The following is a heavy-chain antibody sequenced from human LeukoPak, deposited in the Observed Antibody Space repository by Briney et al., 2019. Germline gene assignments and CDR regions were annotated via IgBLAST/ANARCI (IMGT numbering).Heavy chain of an antibody. V-gene: IGHV3-48*01. D-gene: IGHD3-10*01. CDR2: ISSSSSTI. J-gene: IGHJ6*02. Sequence: GGSLRLSCAASGFTFSSYSMNWVRQAPGKGLEWVSYISSSSSTIYYADSVKGRFTISRDNAKNSLHLQMNSLRAEDTAVYYCARDMVRGVLPYYYYYGMDVWGQGTTVTVSS. CDR3: ARDMVRGVLPYYYYYGMDV. CDR1: GFTFSSYS.